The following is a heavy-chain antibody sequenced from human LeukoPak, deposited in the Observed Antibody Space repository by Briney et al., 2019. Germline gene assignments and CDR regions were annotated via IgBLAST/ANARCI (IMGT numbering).Heavy chain of an antibody. CDR2: ITSSSSYI. J-gene: IGHJ3*02. CDR3: ARYYYEHDAFDI. CDR1: EFTFSTYS. D-gene: IGHD3-22*01. V-gene: IGHV3-21*01. Sequence: GGSLRLSCAASEFTFSTYSMNWVRQAPGKGLEWVSSITSSSSYIYYADSVKGRFTISRDNAKNSLYLQMNSLRAEDTAVYYCARYYYEHDAFDIWGQGTMVTVSS.